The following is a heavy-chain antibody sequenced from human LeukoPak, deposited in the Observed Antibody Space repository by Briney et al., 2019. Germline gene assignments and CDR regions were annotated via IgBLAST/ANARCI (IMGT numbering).Heavy chain of an antibody. J-gene: IGHJ5*02. V-gene: IGHV4-59*01. CDR3: ARGNYYGSGSYSNWFDP. D-gene: IGHD3-10*01. CDR1: GGSISSYY. CDR2: IYYSGST. Sequence: SETLSLTCTVSGGSISSYYRSWIRQPPGKGLEWIGYIYYSGSTNYNPSLKSRVTISVDTSKNQFSLKLSSVTAADTAVYYCARGNYYGSGSYSNWFDPWGQGTLVTVSS.